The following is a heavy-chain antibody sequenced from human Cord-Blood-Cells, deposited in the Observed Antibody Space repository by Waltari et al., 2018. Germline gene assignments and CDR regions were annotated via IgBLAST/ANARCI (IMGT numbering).Heavy chain of an antibody. J-gene: IGHJ4*02. CDR2: IVSSSSTI. V-gene: IGHV3-48*02. CDR1: GFIFHIYS. Sequence: EVQLVESGGCLVHPGGSLRLSCAASGFIFHIYSMHSVRQAPGKGLEWVSYIVSSSSTIYYADSVKGRFTISRENAKNSLYLQMNSLRDEDTAVYYCARGRKGSTVTDYWGQGTLVTVSS. CDR3: ARGRKGSTVTDY. D-gene: IGHD4-17*01.